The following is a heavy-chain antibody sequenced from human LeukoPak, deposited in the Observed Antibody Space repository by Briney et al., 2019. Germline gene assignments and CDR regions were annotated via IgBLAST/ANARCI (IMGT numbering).Heavy chain of an antibody. V-gene: IGHV3-7*01. CDR3: ARVIVSYDSSGYYYPWAFDI. CDR2: IKQDGSEK. J-gene: IGHJ3*02. CDR1: GFTFSSYW. D-gene: IGHD3-22*01. Sequence: PGGSLRLSCAASGFTFSSYWMSWVRQAPGKGLEWVANIKQDGSEKYYVDSVKGRFTISRDNAKNSLYLQMNSLRAEDTAVYYCARVIVSYDSSGYYYPWAFDIWGQGTMVTVPS.